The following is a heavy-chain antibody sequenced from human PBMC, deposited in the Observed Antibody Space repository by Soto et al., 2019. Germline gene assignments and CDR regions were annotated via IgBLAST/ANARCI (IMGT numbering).Heavy chain of an antibody. CDR2: IYYRGTS. V-gene: IGHV4-30-2*05. J-gene: IGHJ5*01. CDR3: AGALGILAGYYRP. D-gene: IGHD3-9*01. CDR1: GGSISSGGYS. Sequence: SETLSLTCAVSGGSISSGGYSWSWIRQPPGKGLEWIGYIYYRGTSYYNPSLKSRVSMSVDTSKNQFSLQLQSATAADTAVYYCAGALGILAGYYRPWGQGTLVTVSA.